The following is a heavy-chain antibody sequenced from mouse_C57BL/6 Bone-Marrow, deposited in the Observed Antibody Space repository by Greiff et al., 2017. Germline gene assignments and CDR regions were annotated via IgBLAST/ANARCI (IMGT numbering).Heavy chain of an antibody. J-gene: IGHJ1*03. CDR2: IDPENGDT. V-gene: IGHV14-4*01. Sequence: EVQLQQSGAELVRPGASVKLSCTASGFNIKDDYMHWVKQKPEQGLEWIGWIDPENGDTEYASKFQGKVTITADTSSNTAYLQLSSLASEDTAVYYCARGPHWYFDVWGTGTTVTVSS. CDR1: GFNIKDDY. CDR3: ARGPHWYFDV.